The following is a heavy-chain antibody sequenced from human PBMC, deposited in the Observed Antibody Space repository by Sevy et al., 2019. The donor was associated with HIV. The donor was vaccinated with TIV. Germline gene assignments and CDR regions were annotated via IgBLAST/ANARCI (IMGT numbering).Heavy chain of an antibody. Sequence: GVSLRLSCAASGFTFSSYSMNWVRQAPGKGLEWVSSISSSSSYIYYADSVKGRFTISRDNAKNSLYLQMNSLRAEDTAVYYCASDKLGELSLWRDYWGQGTLVTVSS. V-gene: IGHV3-21*01. CDR2: ISSSSSYI. D-gene: IGHD3-16*02. CDR1: GFTFSSYS. J-gene: IGHJ4*02. CDR3: ASDKLGELSLWRDY.